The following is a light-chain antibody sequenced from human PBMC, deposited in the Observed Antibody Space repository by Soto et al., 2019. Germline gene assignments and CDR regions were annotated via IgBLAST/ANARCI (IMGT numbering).Light chain of an antibody. J-gene: IGLJ1*01. V-gene: IGLV2-8*01. CDR3: STYTSISKMI. CDR2: EVT. Sequence: QSALTQPPSASGSPGQSVTISCTGTSSDVGGYDYVSWYQQQPGKAPKLIIYEVTNRPSWDPDRFSGSKSGNTVSLTVSGLQAEDEADYYWSTYTSISKMIFGTVTKLTVL. CDR1: SSDVGGYDY.